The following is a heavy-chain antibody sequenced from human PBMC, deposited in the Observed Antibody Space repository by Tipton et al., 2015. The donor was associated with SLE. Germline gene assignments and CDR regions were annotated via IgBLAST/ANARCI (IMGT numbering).Heavy chain of an antibody. D-gene: IGHD2-2*01. Sequence: SLRLSCAASGFTFSGYYMTWIRQAPGKGLEWISYISSSSSYTNHADSVKGRFTISRDNAKNTLYLQMHSLRDEDTAVYYCTRDGRRHQLPNGDYWGQGTLVTVSS. J-gene: IGHJ4*02. V-gene: IGHV3-11*06. CDR3: TRDGRRHQLPNGDY. CDR2: ISSSSSYT. CDR1: GFTFSGYY.